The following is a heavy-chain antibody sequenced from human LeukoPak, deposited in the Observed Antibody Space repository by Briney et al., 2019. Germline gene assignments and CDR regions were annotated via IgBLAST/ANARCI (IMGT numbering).Heavy chain of an antibody. CDR1: GFTFSSYA. CDR2: ISYDGSNK. CDR3: ARDGCLKGVVTGLPLDY. Sequence: PGGSLRLSCAASGFTFSSYAMHWVRQAPGKGLEWVAVISYDGSNKYYADSVKGRFTISRDNSKNTLYLQMNSLRAEDTAVYYCARDGCLKGVVTGLPLDYWGQGTLVTVSS. J-gene: IGHJ4*02. V-gene: IGHV3-30-3*01. D-gene: IGHD2-21*02.